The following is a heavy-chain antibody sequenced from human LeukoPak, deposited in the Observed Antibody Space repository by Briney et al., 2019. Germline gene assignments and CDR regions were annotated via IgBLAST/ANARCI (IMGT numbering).Heavy chain of an antibody. D-gene: IGHD6-19*01. V-gene: IGHV4-59*01. Sequence: SETLSLTCTVSGGSFNSYYWSWIRQPPGRGLEWIGYLYYSGRTNYNPSLKSRVTISVDTSKNQFSLKLSSVTAADTAVYYCARTLSESYYYYGTDVWGQGTTVTVSS. J-gene: IGHJ6*02. CDR2: LYYSGRT. CDR1: GGSFNSYY. CDR3: ARTLSESYYYYGTDV.